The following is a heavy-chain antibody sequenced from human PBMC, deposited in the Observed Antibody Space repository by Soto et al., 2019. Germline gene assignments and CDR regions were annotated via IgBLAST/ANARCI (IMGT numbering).Heavy chain of an antibody. CDR3: ARSIAVAGVGPDY. V-gene: IGHV4-59*05. D-gene: IGHD6-19*01. CDR1: GGSIRSYC. J-gene: IGHJ4*02. Sequence: SETLSLTCTVSGGSIRSYCWTWIRQPPGKGLEWIGSIYYSGSTYYNPSLKSRVTISVDTSKSQFSLKLSSVTAADTAVYYCARSIAVAGVGPDYWGQGTLVTVSS. CDR2: IYYSGST.